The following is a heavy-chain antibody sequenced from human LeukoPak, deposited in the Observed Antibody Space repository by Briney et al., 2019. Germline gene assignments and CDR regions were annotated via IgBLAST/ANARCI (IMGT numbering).Heavy chain of an antibody. J-gene: IGHJ4*02. D-gene: IGHD3-3*01. V-gene: IGHV4-34*01. CDR3: ARSQRVDPHPIAY. CDR1: GGSFSGYY. Sequence: PSETLSLTCAVYGGSFSGYYWSWIRQPPGKGLEWIGEINHSGSTSYNPSLKSRVTISVDTSKNQFSLKLSSVTAADTAVYYCARSQRVDPHPIAYWGQGTLVTVSS. CDR2: INHSGST.